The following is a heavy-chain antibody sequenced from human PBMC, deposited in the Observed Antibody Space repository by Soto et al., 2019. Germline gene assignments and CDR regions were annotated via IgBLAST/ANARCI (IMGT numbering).Heavy chain of an antibody. CDR1: GGSISSSNW. V-gene: IGHV4-4*02. CDR3: ARAPYGSGTKPYYFDY. J-gene: IGHJ4*02. CDR2: IYHSGST. D-gene: IGHD3-10*01. Sequence: PSETLSLTCAVSGGSISSSNWWSWVRQPPGKGLEWIGEIYHSGSTNYNPSLKSRVTISVDKSRNQFSLILSSVTAADTAVYYCARAPYGSGTKPYYFDYWGQGTLVTVSS.